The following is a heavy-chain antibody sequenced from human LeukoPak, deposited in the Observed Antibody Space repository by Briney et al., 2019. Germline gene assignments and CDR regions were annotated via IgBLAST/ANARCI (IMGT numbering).Heavy chain of an antibody. Sequence: SETLSLTCTVSGGSISSYYWSWIRQPPGKGLEWIGYIYYSGSTNYNPSLKSRVTISVDTSKNQFSLKLSSVTAADTAAYYCARLARRITIFGVDNWFDPWGQGTLVTVSS. CDR2: IYYSGST. CDR1: GGSISSYY. V-gene: IGHV4-59*08. J-gene: IGHJ5*02. D-gene: IGHD3-3*01. CDR3: ARLARRITIFGVDNWFDP.